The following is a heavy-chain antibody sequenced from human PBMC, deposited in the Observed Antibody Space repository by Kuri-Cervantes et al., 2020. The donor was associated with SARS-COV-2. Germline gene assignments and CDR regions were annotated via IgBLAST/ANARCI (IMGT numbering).Heavy chain of an antibody. Sequence: GESLKSSCKGSGCSFTSYWIGWVRQMPGKGLEWMGIIYPGDSDTRYSPSFQGQVTISADKSISTAYLQWSSLKASDTAMYYCASELRDDAFDIWGQGTMVTVSS. J-gene: IGHJ3*02. CDR3: ASELRDDAFDI. CDR1: GCSFTSYW. D-gene: IGHD1-7*01. V-gene: IGHV5-51*01. CDR2: IYPGDSDT.